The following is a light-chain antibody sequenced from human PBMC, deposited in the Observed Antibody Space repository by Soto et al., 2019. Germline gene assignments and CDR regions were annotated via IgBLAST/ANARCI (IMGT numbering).Light chain of an antibody. J-gene: IGKJ4*01. Sequence: DIQMTQSPATRSASVLDRVTSAFLASQSVRSWLAWYQQKPGTAPKLLIFDASRLESGVPSRFSGSASGTEFTLTISSLQPDDFATYYCQQYDNYPLTFGGGTKVDIK. CDR2: DAS. CDR1: QSVRSW. CDR3: QQYDNYPLT. V-gene: IGKV1-5*01.